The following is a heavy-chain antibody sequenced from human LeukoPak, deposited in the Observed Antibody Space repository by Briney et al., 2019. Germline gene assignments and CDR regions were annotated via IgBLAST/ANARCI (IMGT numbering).Heavy chain of an antibody. CDR1: GYTFTTHL. J-gene: IGHJ4*02. CDR2: INPSGGSA. D-gene: IGHD1-26*01. V-gene: IGHV1-46*01. CDR3: ARERGELHTGLDS. Sequence: ASVKVSCKGSGYTFTTHLIHWVRQAPGQGLQWMGMINPSGGSAIYAQKFQGRVTMTSDTSTSTVYMELRSLRSEDTALYFCARERGELHTGLDSWGQGTLVTVSS.